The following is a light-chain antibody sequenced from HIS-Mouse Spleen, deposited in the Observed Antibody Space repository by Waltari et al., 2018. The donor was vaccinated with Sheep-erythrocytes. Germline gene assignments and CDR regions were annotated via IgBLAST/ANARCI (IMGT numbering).Light chain of an antibody. J-gene: IGLJ3*02. V-gene: IGLV2-14*03. Sequence: QSALTQPASVSGSPGQSITISCTGTSSDVVGYNYVSWYQQHPGKAPKPMIYDVSNRPSGVSNRFSGSKSGNTASLTISGLQAEDEADYYCSSYTSSSTSWVFGGGTKLTVL. CDR2: DVS. CDR3: SSYTSSSTSWV. CDR1: SSDVVGYNY.